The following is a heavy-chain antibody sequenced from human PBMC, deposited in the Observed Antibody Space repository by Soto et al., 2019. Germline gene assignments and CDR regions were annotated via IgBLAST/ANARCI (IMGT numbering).Heavy chain of an antibody. CDR3: ARWQDSSYWPAGVDF. Sequence: QVQLVQSGAEVKKTGASVKVSCKASGFTFTSYGFSWVRQAPGQGLEWMGWISAYNGHKNYAQKYQDRVTLTTDTSTSTVYMELRSLISDDTAVYYCARWQDSSYWPAGVDFGGQGTLVTVSS. CDR1: GFTFTSYG. CDR2: ISAYNGHK. V-gene: IGHV1-18*01. J-gene: IGHJ4*02. D-gene: IGHD6-6*01.